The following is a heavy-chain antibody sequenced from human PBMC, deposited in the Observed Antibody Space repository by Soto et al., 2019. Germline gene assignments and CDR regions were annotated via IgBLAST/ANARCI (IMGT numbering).Heavy chain of an antibody. D-gene: IGHD6-6*01. CDR2: IIPILGIA. CDR3: AIDEGSIAGNFYY. V-gene: IGHV1-69*04. Sequence: GASVKVSCKASGGTFSSYTISWVRQAPGQGLEWMGRIIPILGIANYAQKFQGRVTITADKSTSTAYMELSSLRSEDTAVYYCAIDEGSIAGNFYYSVQATLVTVSS. CDR1: GGTFSSYT. J-gene: IGHJ4*02.